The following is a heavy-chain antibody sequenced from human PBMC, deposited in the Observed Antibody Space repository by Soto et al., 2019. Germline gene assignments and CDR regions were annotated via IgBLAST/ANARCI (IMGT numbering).Heavy chain of an antibody. CDR2: IVVGSGNT. V-gene: IGHV1-58*01. J-gene: IGHJ4*02. CDR1: GFTFTSSA. CDR3: AAVVSADYLPRY. Sequence: GASVKVSCKASGFTFTSSAVQWVRQARGQRLEWIGWIVVGSGNTNYEQKFQERVTITRDMSTSTAYMELSRLRSEDTAVYYCAAVVSADYLPRYGGQGTLVTVAS. D-gene: IGHD3-16*01.